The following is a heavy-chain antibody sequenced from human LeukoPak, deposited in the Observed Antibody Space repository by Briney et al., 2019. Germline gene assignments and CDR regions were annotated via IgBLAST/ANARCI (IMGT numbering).Heavy chain of an antibody. D-gene: IGHD2-15*01. V-gene: IGHV1-69*05. CDR3: ARSGKVVVAANNWFDP. J-gene: IGHJ5*02. CDR1: GDTFSSYA. Sequence: GASVKVSCKASGDTFSSYAIGWVRQAPGQGLEWMGGIIPIFGTANYAQKFQGRVTITTDESTSTAYMELSSLRSEDTAVYYCARSGKVVVAANNWFDPWGQGTLVTVSS. CDR2: IIPIFGTA.